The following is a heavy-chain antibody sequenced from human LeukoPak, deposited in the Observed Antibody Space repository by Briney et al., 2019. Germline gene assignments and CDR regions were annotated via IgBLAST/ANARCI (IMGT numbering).Heavy chain of an antibody. CDR3: ARVYWGYFYMDA. D-gene: IGHD7-27*01. CDR1: GFTFSEYY. Sequence: GGSLRLSCAASGFTFSEYYITWIRQAPGKGLEWISYITSSSSTIYYADSVKGRFTISRDNAKNSLYLQMNSLRADDTAVYYCARVYWGYFYMDAWGKGTTVTVSS. J-gene: IGHJ6*03. CDR2: ITSSSSTI. V-gene: IGHV3-11*04.